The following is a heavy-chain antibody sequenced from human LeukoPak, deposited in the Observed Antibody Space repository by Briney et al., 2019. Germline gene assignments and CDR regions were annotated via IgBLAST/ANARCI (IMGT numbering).Heavy chain of an antibody. Sequence: ASVKVSCKASGYIFTNYYMHWVRQAPGQGLEWMGIINPSGGSTTYAQKFQGRVTMTRDTSTSTVYMEVSSLRSEDTAVYYCARDRGAKDYWGQGTLVTVSS. CDR1: GYIFTNYY. D-gene: IGHD1-26*01. V-gene: IGHV1-46*03. J-gene: IGHJ4*02. CDR3: ARDRGAKDY. CDR2: INPSGGST.